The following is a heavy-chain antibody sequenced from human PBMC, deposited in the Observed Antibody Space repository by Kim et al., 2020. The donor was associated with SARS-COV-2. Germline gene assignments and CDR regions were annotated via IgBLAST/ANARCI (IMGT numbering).Heavy chain of an antibody. CDR2: INHSGST. Sequence: SETLSLTCAVYGGSFSGYYWSWIRQPPGKGLEWIGEINHSGSTNYNPSLKSRVTISVDTSKNQFSLKLSSVTAADTAVYYCARGSVVVTALPFDYWGQGTLVTVSS. CDR1: GGSFSGYY. CDR3: ARGSVVVTALPFDY. D-gene: IGHD2-21*02. V-gene: IGHV4-34*01. J-gene: IGHJ4*02.